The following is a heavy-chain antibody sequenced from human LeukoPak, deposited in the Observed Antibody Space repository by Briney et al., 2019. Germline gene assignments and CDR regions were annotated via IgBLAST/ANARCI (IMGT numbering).Heavy chain of an antibody. Sequence: PGGSLRLSCAASGFTFSSYTITWVRXAPGKXLEWVSSISSTSSDIYYADSVKGRFTISRDNAKDSVYLQMNSLRAEDTAVYYCARYWDTAMDYFYYYGMDVWGQGTTVIVSS. CDR1: GFTFSSYT. V-gene: IGHV3-21*01. J-gene: IGHJ6*02. D-gene: IGHD5-18*01. CDR2: ISSTSSDI. CDR3: ARYWDTAMDYFYYYGMDV.